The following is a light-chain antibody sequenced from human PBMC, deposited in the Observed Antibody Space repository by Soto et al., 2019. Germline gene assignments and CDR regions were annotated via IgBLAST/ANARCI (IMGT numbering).Light chain of an antibody. CDR2: EVS. V-gene: IGLV2-14*01. CDR3: SSYTRSSTYV. Sequence: QSALTQPASVSASPGQSIAISCSGTSSDVGGYDYVSWYQHHPGKAPKLIIYEVSYRPSGVSNRFSASKSGNTASLTISGLQAEDAADYYCSSYTRSSTYVFGTGTKVTVL. J-gene: IGLJ1*01. CDR1: SSDVGGYDY.